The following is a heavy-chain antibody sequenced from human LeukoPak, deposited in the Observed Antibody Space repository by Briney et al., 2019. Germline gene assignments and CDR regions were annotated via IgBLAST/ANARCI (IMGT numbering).Heavy chain of an antibody. V-gene: IGHV4-34*01. Sequence: SSETLSLTCAVYGGSFSGYYWSWIRQPPGKGLEWIGEINHSGSTNYNPSLKSRVTISVDTSKNQFSLKLSSLTAADTAVYYCARAVLSYCRGGSCPYFDYWGQGTLVTVSS. CDR3: ARAVLSYCRGGSCPYFDY. CDR1: GGSFSGYY. CDR2: INHSGST. J-gene: IGHJ4*01. D-gene: IGHD2-15*01.